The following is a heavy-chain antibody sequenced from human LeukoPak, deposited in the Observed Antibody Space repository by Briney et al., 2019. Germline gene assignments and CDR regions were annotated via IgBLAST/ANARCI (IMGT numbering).Heavy chain of an antibody. CDR2: IRYDGSNK. J-gene: IGHJ3*02. Sequence: GGSLRLSCAASGFTFSSYGMHWVRQAPGKGLEWVAFIRYDGSNKYYADSVKGRFTVSRDNSKNTLSLQMNSLRAEDTAVYYYAKDLIRGFDIWGQGTMVTVSS. CDR1: GFTFSSYG. CDR3: AKDLIRGFDI. V-gene: IGHV3-30*02. D-gene: IGHD3-22*01.